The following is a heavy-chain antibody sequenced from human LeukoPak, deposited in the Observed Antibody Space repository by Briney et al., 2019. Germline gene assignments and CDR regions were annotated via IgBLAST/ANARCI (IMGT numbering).Heavy chain of an antibody. CDR1: GGSISGYF. V-gene: IGHV4-59*01. CDR3: ARVYDYDSSVSDAFEI. Sequence: PSETLSLTCSVSGGSISGYFWSWIRQPPGNGLEWIGTAYYSGGTHYSRSLQSRVTISVDTSKNQFSLKLTFVTAADTAVYYCARVYDYDSSVSDAFEIWGRGTMVTVSS. D-gene: IGHD3-22*01. CDR2: AYYSGGT. J-gene: IGHJ3*02.